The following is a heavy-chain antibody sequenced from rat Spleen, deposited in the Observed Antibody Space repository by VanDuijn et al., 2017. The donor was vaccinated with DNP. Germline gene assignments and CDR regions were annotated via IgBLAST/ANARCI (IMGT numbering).Heavy chain of an antibody. CDR2: ISYDGSST. D-gene: IGHD1-12*02. J-gene: IGHJ2*01. Sequence: EVQLVESGGGLVQPGRSMKLSCAASGFTFSNYDMAWVRQAPKKGLEWVATISYDGSSTYYRDSVKGRFTISRDNAKSSLYLQMNSLKSEDTATYYCARHPPYYYDGSYYLYWGQGVMVTVSS. CDR3: ARHPPYYYDGSYYLY. V-gene: IGHV5-7*01. CDR1: GFTFSNYD.